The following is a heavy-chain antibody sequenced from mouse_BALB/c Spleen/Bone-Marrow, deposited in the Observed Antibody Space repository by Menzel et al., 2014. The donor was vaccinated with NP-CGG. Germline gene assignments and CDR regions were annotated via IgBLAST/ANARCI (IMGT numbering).Heavy chain of an antibody. D-gene: IGHD1-1*02. CDR3: ARGGVSCWYLDV. V-gene: IGHV1-26*01. J-gene: IGHJ1*01. CDR1: GYSFTGYY. Sequence: VQLQQSGPDLVKPGASVKISCKASGYSFTGYYMHWVKQSHGKSLEWIGRVNPNNGGTSYNQKFKGKAILTVDKSSSTHYMGRRSMKSEDSGVYYCARGGVSCWYLDVWGAGITGTGSS. CDR2: VNPNNGGT.